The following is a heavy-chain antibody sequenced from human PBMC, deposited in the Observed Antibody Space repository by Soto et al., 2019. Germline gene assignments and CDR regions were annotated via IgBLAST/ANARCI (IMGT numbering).Heavy chain of an antibody. CDR3: ARDAAIGMNDY. V-gene: IGHV1-18*01. Sequence: QVQLVQSGAEVKKPGASVKVSCKASGYTFTSYGISWVRQAPGQGLEWMGWISAYNGNTKYAQKPQXXVTMTTDTSTSTAYMELRSLRSDDTAVSYCARDAAIGMNDYWGQGTLVNVSS. D-gene: IGHD1-20*01. CDR1: GYTFTSYG. J-gene: IGHJ4*02. CDR2: ISAYNGNT.